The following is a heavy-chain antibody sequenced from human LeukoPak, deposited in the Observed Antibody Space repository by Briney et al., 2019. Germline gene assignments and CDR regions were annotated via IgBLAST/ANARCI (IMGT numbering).Heavy chain of an antibody. J-gene: IGHJ3*02. D-gene: IGHD3-9*01. CDR2: MNPNSGNT. V-gene: IGHV1-8*01. CDR1: GYTFTSYD. Sequence: ASVKVSCKASGYTFTSYDINWVRQATGQGLEWKGWMNPNSGNTGYAQKFQGRVTMTRNTSISTAYMELSSLRSEDTAVYYCARGGEYFDWLFQASVAFDIWGQGTMVTVSS. CDR3: ARGGEYFDWLFQASVAFDI.